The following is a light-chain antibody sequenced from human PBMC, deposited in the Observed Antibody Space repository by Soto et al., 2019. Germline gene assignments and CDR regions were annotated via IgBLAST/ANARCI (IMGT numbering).Light chain of an antibody. V-gene: IGLV2-14*01. CDR1: SRDVGGYNY. CDR3: SSYTSSSTPVV. CDR2: DVS. Sequence: QSALTQPASVSGSPGQSITISCTGTSRDVGGYNYVSWYQQHPGKAPKLMIYDVSNRPSGVSNRFSGSKSGNTAALTISGLQAEDDADYYCSSYTSSSTPVVFGGGTKVTVL. J-gene: IGLJ2*01.